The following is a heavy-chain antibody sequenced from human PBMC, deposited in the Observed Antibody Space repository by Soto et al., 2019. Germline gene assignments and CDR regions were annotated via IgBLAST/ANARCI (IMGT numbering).Heavy chain of an antibody. CDR1: AFTFSSYN. D-gene: IGHD5-18*01. V-gene: IGHV3-48*02. CDR2: ISSSSGTI. CDR3: ARDLHPGDTVHGLDV. Sequence: EVHLVESGGGMVQPGGSLRLSCAASAFTFSSYNMNWVRQAPGQGLEWISYISSSSGTIYYADSVKGRLTVSRDNARNSLYLQMNSLREEDTAVYYCARDLHPGDTVHGLDVWGQGTTVTVSS. J-gene: IGHJ6*02.